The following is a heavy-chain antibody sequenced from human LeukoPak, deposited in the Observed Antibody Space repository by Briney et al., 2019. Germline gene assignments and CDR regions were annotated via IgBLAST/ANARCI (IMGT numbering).Heavy chain of an antibody. CDR1: GGTFSSYA. J-gene: IGHJ3*02. Sequence: SVKVSCKASGGTFSSYAISWVRQAPGQGLEWMGGIIPIFGTANYAQKFQGRVTITADESTSTAYMELSSLRSEDTAVYYCARDFIPQQLDNDAFDIWGQGAMVTVSS. D-gene: IGHD6-13*01. V-gene: IGHV1-69*01. CDR3: ARDFIPQQLDNDAFDI. CDR2: IIPIFGTA.